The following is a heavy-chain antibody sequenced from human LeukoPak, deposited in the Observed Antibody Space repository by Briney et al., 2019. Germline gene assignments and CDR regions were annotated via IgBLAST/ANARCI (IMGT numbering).Heavy chain of an antibody. D-gene: IGHD2-15*01. Sequence: GASVKVSCKASGYTFTSYYMHWVRQAPGQGLEWMGGIIPIFGTANYAQKFQGRVTITADKSTSTAYMELSSLRSEDTAVYYCARAVATTKSWDYYMDVWGKGTTVTVSS. CDR2: IIPIFGTA. V-gene: IGHV1-69*06. J-gene: IGHJ6*03. CDR3: ARAVATTKSWDYYMDV. CDR1: GYTFTSYY.